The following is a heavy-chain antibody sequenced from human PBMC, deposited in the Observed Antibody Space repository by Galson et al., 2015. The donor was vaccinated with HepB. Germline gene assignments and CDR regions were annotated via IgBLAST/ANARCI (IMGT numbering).Heavy chain of an antibody. CDR2: ISSSSSYT. CDR3: ATDESGAVAGIYYGMDV. V-gene: IGHV3-11*06. D-gene: IGHD6-19*01. CDR1: GFTFSDYY. J-gene: IGHJ6*02. Sequence: SLRLSCAASGFTFSDYYMSWIRQAPGKGLEWVSYISSSSSYTNYADSVKGRFTISRDNAKNSLYLQMNSLRAEDTAVYYCATDESGAVAGIYYGMDVWGQGTTVTVSS.